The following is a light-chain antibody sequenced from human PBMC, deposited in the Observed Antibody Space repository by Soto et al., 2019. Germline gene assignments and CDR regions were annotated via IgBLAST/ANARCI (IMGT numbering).Light chain of an antibody. Sequence: DIQMTQSPSTLSASVGDRVTITCRASQSISDSLAWYQQKPGKAPKLLIYEASSLKSGVPSRFSGSRSGTEYNLTISSLQCDDFGTYYCQQYNGYWTLGQGTEVEIK. J-gene: IGKJ1*01. CDR2: EAS. CDR3: QQYNGYWT. CDR1: QSISDS. V-gene: IGKV1-5*03.